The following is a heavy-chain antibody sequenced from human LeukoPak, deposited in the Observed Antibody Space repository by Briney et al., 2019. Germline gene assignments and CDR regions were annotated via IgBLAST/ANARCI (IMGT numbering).Heavy chain of an antibody. CDR3: ARDRGGDCYDY. D-gene: IGHD2-21*01. V-gene: IGHV1-69*04. J-gene: IGHJ4*02. CDR2: IIPILGIA. CDR1: GGTFSSYA. Sequence: ASVKVSCKASGGTFSSYAISWVRQAPGQGLEWMGRIIPILGIANYAQKFQGRVTITADKSTSTAYMELSSLRSEDTAVYYCARDRGGDCYDYWGQGTLVTVSS.